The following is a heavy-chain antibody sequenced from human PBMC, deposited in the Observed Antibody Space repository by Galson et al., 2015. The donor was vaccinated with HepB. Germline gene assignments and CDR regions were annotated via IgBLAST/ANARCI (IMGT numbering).Heavy chain of an antibody. CDR3: AVDPNTGGYYRS. J-gene: IGHJ5*02. CDR1: SYTYTSYS. Sequence: SCKASSYTYTSYSISWVRQAPGQGLEWMGWISTYNGDRNYAQKVQGRVTMTTDTSTNTAYMELRSLTSDDTAVYYCAVDPNTGGYYRSWGQGTMVTVSS. D-gene: IGHD3-22*01. CDR2: ISTYNGDR. V-gene: IGHV1-18*01.